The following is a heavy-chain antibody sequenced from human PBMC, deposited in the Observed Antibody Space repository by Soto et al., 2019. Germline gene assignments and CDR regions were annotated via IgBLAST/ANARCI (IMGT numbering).Heavy chain of an antibody. Sequence: GGSLRLSCAVSGFIFKNYALNWVRQAPGKGLEWVASITRDGYNKYYADSVKGRFTISRDNSKSTLSLQMTALRVEDSSVYYCTKSSGGSSSVGMDYWGPGTLVTVSS. CDR2: ITRDGYNK. D-gene: IGHD6-6*01. CDR1: GFIFKNYA. CDR3: TKSSGGSSSVGMDY. J-gene: IGHJ4*02. V-gene: IGHV3-30*04.